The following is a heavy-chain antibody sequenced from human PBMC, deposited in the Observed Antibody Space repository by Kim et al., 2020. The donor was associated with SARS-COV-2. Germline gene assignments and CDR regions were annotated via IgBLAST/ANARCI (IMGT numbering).Heavy chain of an antibody. CDR3: ARSGYCSGGSSDYYYYYGMDV. J-gene: IGHJ6*02. Sequence: GESLKISCKGSGYSFTSYWIGWVRQMPGKGLEWMGIIYPGDSDTRYSPSFQGQVTISADKSISTAYLQWSSLKASDTAMYYCARSGYCSGGSSDYYYYYGMDVWGQGTTVTVSS. CDR2: IYPGDSDT. V-gene: IGHV5-51*01. CDR1: GYSFTSYW. D-gene: IGHD2-15*01.